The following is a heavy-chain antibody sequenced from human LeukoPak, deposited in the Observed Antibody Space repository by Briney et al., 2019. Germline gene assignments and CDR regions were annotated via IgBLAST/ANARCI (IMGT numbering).Heavy chain of an antibody. D-gene: IGHD4-17*01. J-gene: IGHJ4*02. CDR3: ARVARYGDYIGGSDY. CDR1: GFIFSDYY. CDR2: VTSSGGHM. V-gene: IGHV3-11*04. Sequence: PGGSLRLSGAASGFIFSDYYMTWIRQAPGKGLEWVSYVTSSGGHMYYADSAKGRFTSSRDNAKHSLDLQMNSLRAEDTAVYYCARVARYGDYIGGSDYWGQGALVTVSS.